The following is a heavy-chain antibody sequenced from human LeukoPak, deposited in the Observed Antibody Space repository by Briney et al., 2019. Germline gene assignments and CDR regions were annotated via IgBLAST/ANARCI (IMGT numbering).Heavy chain of an antibody. Sequence: SETLSLTCAVYGGSFSGYYWSWIRQPPGKGLEWIGEINHSGSTNYNPSLKSRVTISVDTPKNQFSLKLSSVTAADTAVYYCAIGGGFYYYYGMDVWGQGTTVTVSS. D-gene: IGHD3-16*01. V-gene: IGHV4-34*01. CDR2: INHSGST. J-gene: IGHJ6*02. CDR1: GGSFSGYY. CDR3: AIGGGFYYYYGMDV.